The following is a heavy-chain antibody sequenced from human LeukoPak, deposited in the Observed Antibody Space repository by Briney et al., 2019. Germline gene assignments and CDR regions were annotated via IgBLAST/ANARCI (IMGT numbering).Heavy chain of an antibody. J-gene: IGHJ4*02. CDR2: ISGSGGST. V-gene: IGHV3-23*01. Sequence: GGSLRLSCAASGFTFSSYAMSWVRQAPGKGLEWVSAISGSGGSTYYADSVKGRFTISRDNSKNTLYLQMNSLRAEDTAVYYCAKAPTETTVTTLGYWGQGTLVTVSS. CDR1: GFTFSSYA. CDR3: AKAPTETTVTTLGY. D-gene: IGHD4-17*01.